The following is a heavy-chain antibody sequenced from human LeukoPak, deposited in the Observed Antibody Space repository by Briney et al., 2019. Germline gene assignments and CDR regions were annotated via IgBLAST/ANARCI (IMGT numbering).Heavy chain of an antibody. J-gene: IGHJ4*02. D-gene: IGHD5-12*01. Sequence: PSETLSLTCAVYGGSFSGYYWSWIRQPPGKGLEWIEEINHSGSTNYNPSLKSRVTISVDTSKNKFSLKLSSVTAADTAVYYCARAGHSAYKSGGDYWGQGTLVTVSS. CDR1: GGSFSGYY. V-gene: IGHV4-34*01. CDR2: INHSGST. CDR3: ARAGHSAYKSGGDY.